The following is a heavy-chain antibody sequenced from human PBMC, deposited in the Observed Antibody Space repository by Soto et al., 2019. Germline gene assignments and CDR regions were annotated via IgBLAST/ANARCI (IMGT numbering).Heavy chain of an antibody. D-gene: IGHD6-13*01. Sequence: SETLSLTCTVSGRSISSYDWSWIRQPPGKGLEWIGYIYYSGSTNYNPSLKSRVTISVDTSKNQFSLKLSSVTAADTAVYYCARVSYSRGWYSPLRPNIFWFDPWGQGTLVTVS. CDR1: GRSISSYD. J-gene: IGHJ5*02. CDR2: IYYSGST. V-gene: IGHV4-59*01. CDR3: ARVSYSRGWYSPLRPNIFWFDP.